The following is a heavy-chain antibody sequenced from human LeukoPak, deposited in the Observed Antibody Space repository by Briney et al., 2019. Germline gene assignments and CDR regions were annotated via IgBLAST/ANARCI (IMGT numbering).Heavy chain of an antibody. D-gene: IGHD3-3*01. CDR3: ARGITIFGVVTPTYGMDV. CDR1: GGSISSYY. CDR2: IYYSGTT. V-gene: IGHV4-59*01. Sequence: SETLSLTCTVSGGSISSYYWSWIRQPPGKGLEWIGYIYYSGTTNYNPSLKSRVTISVDTSKNQFSLKLSSVTAADAAVYYCARGITIFGVVTPTYGMDVWGQGTTVTVSS. J-gene: IGHJ6*02.